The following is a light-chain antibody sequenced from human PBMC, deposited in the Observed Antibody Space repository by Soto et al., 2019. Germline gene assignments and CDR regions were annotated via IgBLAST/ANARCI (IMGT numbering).Light chain of an antibody. CDR2: AAS. Sequence: ATQMTQSPSSLSASVGDRVTITCRARQGIRNDLGWYQQKPGKAPKLLIYAASSLQSGVPARFSGSGSGTDFTLTINSLQPEDFATYYCQQTDSFPLTFGGGTKVDIK. V-gene: IGKV1-6*01. CDR1: QGIRND. CDR3: QQTDSFPLT. J-gene: IGKJ4*01.